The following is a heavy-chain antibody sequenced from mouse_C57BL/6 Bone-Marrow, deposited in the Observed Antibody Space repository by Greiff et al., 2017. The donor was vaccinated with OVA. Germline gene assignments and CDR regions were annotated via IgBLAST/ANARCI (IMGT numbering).Heavy chain of an antibody. Sequence: EVKLMESGGDLMKPGGSLKLSCAASGFTFSSYGMSWVRQTPDKRLEWVATISSGGSYTYYPDSVKGRFTISRDNAKNTLYLHMSSLKSEDTAMSYWARHVLWQCWDFDVWGKGTTVTVSS. CDR1: GFTFSSYG. CDR3: ARHVLWQCWDFDV. V-gene: IGHV5-6*01. CDR2: ISSGGSYT. J-gene: IGHJ1*03.